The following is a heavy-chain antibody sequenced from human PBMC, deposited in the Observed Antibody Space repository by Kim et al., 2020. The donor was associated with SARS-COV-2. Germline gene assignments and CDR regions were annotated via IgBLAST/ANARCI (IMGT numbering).Heavy chain of an antibody. Sequence: GGSLRLSCAASGFTFSSYGMHWVRQAPGKGLEWVAVIWYDGSNKYYADSVKGRFTISRDNSKNTLYLQMNSLRAEDTAVYYCARGDYYDSSRGRVWGQGTLVTVSS. CDR1: GFTFSSYG. V-gene: IGHV3-33*01. CDR3: ARGDYYDSSRGRV. CDR2: IWYDGSNK. J-gene: IGHJ4*02. D-gene: IGHD3-22*01.